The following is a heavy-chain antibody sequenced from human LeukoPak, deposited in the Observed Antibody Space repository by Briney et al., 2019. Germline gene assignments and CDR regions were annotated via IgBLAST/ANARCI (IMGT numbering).Heavy chain of an antibody. CDR3: ARVDRYYYGSGSSHYFDY. J-gene: IGHJ4*02. D-gene: IGHD3-10*01. CDR1: GGSIGSDY. Sequence: SETLSLTCTVSGGSIGSDYWGWIRQSPGKGLEWIGYTYNSGSTKYNPSLKSRVTISVGTSKNHFSLTLGSVTAADTAVYYCARVDRYYYGSGSSHYFDYWGQGTLVTVSS. V-gene: IGHV4-59*01. CDR2: TYNSGST.